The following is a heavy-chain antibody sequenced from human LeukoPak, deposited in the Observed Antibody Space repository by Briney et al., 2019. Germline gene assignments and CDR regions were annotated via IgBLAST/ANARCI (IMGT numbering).Heavy chain of an antibody. CDR2: IYYSGST. CDR3: ARQTVIYCSGGSCYLGDFDY. J-gene: IGHJ4*02. Sequence: SETLSLTCTVSGGSISSSSYYWGWIRQPPGKGLEWIGSIYYSGSTYYNPSLKSRVTISVDTSKNQFSLKLSSVTAADTAVYYCARQTVIYCSGGSCYLGDFDYWGLGTLVTVSS. CDR1: GGSISSSSYY. D-gene: IGHD2-15*01. V-gene: IGHV4-39*01.